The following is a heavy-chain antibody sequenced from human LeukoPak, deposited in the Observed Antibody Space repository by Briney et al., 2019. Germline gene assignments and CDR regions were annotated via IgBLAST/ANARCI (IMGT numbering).Heavy chain of an antibody. CDR2: INTDGTVP. CDR3: ATKQWLAPPPDS. Sequence: PGGSLRPSCAPSGFTFSKYSMLWVRHAPGKGVESVSRINTDGTVPTYAASVKGRLTVSRDHADNTMFLQMNSVRDEETAVYYCATKQWLAPPPDSWGQGTPVTVSS. CDR1: GFTFSKYS. J-gene: IGHJ4*02. D-gene: IGHD6-19*01. V-gene: IGHV3-74*01.